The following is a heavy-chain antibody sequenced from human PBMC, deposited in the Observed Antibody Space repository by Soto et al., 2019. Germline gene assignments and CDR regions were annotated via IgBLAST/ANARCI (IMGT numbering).Heavy chain of an antibody. CDR2: ISYDGSNK. D-gene: IGHD5-18*01. CDR1: VVTVSSYG. CDR3: AKDQEWRGYSYGYPDYYYGMDV. Sequence: GWSLGLSCAASVVTVSSYGMHWVRQAPGKGLEWVAVISYDGSNKYYADSVKGRFTISRDNSKNTLYLQMNSLRAEDTAVYYCAKDQEWRGYSYGYPDYYYGMDVWGQGPTVTVSS. J-gene: IGHJ6*02. V-gene: IGHV3-30*18.